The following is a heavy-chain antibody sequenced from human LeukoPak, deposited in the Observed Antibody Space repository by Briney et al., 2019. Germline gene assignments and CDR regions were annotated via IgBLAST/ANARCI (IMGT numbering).Heavy chain of an antibody. J-gene: IGHJ4*02. V-gene: IGHV4-39*01. CDR1: GGSTSSSSYY. D-gene: IGHD2-2*01. CDR3: ARSRIVVVPAANNFDY. Sequence: PSETLSLTCTVSGGSTSSSSYYWGWIRQPPGKGLEWIGSIYYSGSTYYNPSLKSRVTISVDTSKNQFSLKLSSVTAADTAVYYCARSRIVVVPAANNFDYWGQGTLVTVSS. CDR2: IYYSGST.